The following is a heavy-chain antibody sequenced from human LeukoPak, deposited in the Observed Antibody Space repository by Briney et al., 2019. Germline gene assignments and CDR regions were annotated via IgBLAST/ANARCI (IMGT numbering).Heavy chain of an antibody. CDR2: INPNSGDT. V-gene: IGHV1-2*02. Sequence: ASVKVSCKASGYTFTRYYMHWVRQAPGQGLEWMGWINPNSGDTNYAQKFQGRVSMTRDTSISTAYMEVNRLRSDDTAVYYCARRVRATTGNFDYWGQGTLVTVSS. J-gene: IGHJ4*02. D-gene: IGHD1-1*01. CDR1: GYTFTRYY. CDR3: ARRVRATTGNFDY.